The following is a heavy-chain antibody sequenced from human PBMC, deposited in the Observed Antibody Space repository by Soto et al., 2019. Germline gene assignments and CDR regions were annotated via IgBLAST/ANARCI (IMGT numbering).Heavy chain of an antibody. J-gene: IGHJ4*02. CDR1: GGSISSGDYY. Sequence: SETLSLTCTVSGGSISSGDYYWSWIRQPPGKGLEWIGSIYYSGSTYYNPSLKSRVTISVDTSKNQFSLKLSSATAADTAVYYCARDYDFWSSIFDYWGQGTLVTVSS. V-gene: IGHV4-39*02. CDR3: ARDYDFWSSIFDY. D-gene: IGHD3-3*01. CDR2: IYYSGST.